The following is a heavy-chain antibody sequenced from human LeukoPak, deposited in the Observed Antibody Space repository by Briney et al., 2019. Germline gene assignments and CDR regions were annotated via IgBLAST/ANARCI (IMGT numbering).Heavy chain of an antibody. D-gene: IGHD3-9*01. CDR3: ASSYDILTGRYFDL. CDR2: IRYDGGNK. CDR1: GFTFSSYG. J-gene: IGHJ2*01. Sequence: GGSLRLTCGASGFTFSSYGMHWVRQAPGKGLEWVAFIRYDGGNKYYADSVKGRFTISRDNAKNSLYLQMNSLRAEDTAVYYCASSYDILTGRYFDLWGRGTLVTVSS. V-gene: IGHV3-30*02.